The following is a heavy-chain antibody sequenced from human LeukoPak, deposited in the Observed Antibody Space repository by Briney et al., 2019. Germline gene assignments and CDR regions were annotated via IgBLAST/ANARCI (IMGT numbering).Heavy chain of an antibody. V-gene: IGHV1-18*01. CDR1: GYTFASYG. D-gene: IGHD3-9*01. Sequence: ASVTVSCKASGYTFASYGISWVRQAPGQGLEWMGWISAYNGNTNYAQKLQGRVTMTTDTSTNTGYMELRSLRSDDTAVYYCARSALGFLDILTGYPQVDYWGQGTLVTVSS. CDR3: ARSALGFLDILTGYPQVDY. CDR2: ISAYNGNT. J-gene: IGHJ4*02.